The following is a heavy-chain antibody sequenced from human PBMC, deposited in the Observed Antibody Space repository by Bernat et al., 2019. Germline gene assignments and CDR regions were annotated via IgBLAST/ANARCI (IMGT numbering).Heavy chain of an antibody. V-gene: IGHV3-48*04. CDR3: ARDYSGYDLEIDDAFDI. Sequence: EVQLVESGGGLVQPGGSLRLSCAASGFSLSSYSMNWVRQAPGKGLEWVSYIGRGGTTIYYADSVKGRFTISRDNAKNSLYLQMNSLRAEDTAVYYCARDYSGYDLEIDDAFDIWGQGTMVTVSS. CDR1: GFSLSSYS. CDR2: IGRGGTTI. D-gene: IGHD5-12*01. J-gene: IGHJ3*02.